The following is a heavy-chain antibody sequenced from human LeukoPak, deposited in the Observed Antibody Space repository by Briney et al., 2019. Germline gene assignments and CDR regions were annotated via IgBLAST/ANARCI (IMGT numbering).Heavy chain of an antibody. V-gene: IGHV4-38-2*02. CDR2: IYTSGST. D-gene: IGHD1-26*01. J-gene: IGHJ4*02. Sequence: SETLSLTCTVSGYSISSGYYWGWIRQPAGKGLEWIGRIYTSGSTYYNPSLKSRVTISVDTSKNQFSLKLSSVTAADTAVYYCARATLDGGVGYWGQGTLVTVSS. CDR3: ARATLDGGVGY. CDR1: GYSISSGYY.